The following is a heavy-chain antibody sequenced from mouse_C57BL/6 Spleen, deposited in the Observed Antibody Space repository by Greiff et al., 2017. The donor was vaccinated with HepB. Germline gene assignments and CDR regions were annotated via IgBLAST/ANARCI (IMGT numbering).Heavy chain of an antibody. D-gene: IGHD1-1*01. CDR3: ARSGTTVVAFDY. CDR1: GYTFTSYW. CDR2: IYPSDSET. V-gene: IGHV1-61*01. Sequence: QVQLKQPGAELVRPGSSVKLSCKASGYTFTSYWMDWVKQRPGQGLEWIGNIYPSDSETHYNQKFKDKASLTVDKSSSTAYMQLSSLTSEDSAVYYCARSGTTVVAFDYWGQGTTLTVSS. J-gene: IGHJ2*01.